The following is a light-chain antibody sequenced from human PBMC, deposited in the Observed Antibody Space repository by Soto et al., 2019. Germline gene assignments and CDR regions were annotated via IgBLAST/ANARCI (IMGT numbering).Light chain of an antibody. V-gene: IGLV2-14*01. CDR3: SSYTSSSTLGV. CDR2: DVR. J-gene: IGLJ1*01. Sequence: QSALTQPASVSGSPGQSITISCTGTSSDVGGYNYVSWYQQHPGKAPKLMIYDVRNRPSGVSNRFSGSKSGNTASLTISGLQAEDEAEYYCSSYTSSSTLGVFGTGTKVTVL. CDR1: SSDVGGYNY.